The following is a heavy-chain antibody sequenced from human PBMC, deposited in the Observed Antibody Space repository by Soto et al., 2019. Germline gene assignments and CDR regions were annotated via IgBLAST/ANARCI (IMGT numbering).Heavy chain of an antibody. J-gene: IGHJ1*01. CDR3: ARWGTTGGLDV. Sequence: QVHLVESGGGVVQPGTSLRVSCVGSGFTFRSYVIHWVRQAPGKGLEWVALTSYDGSDKYYADSVRGRFTISRDNSRNTVDLQMDSLSLEDTALYYCARWGTTGGLDVWGQGTLVSVSS. D-gene: IGHD3-16*01. CDR1: GFTFRSYV. CDR2: TSYDGSDK. V-gene: IGHV3-30*19.